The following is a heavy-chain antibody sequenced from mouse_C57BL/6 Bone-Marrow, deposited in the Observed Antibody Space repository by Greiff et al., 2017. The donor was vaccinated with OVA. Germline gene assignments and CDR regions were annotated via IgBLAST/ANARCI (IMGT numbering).Heavy chain of an antibody. Sequence: VKLMESGAELARPGASVKLSCKASGYTFTSYGISWVKQRTGQGLEWIGEIYPRSGNTYYNEKFKGKATLTADKSSSTAYMELRSLTSEDAAVYFCARLIYGSSAGWYFDVWGTGTTVTVSS. D-gene: IGHD1-1*01. CDR1: GYTFTSYG. CDR3: ARLIYGSSAGWYFDV. J-gene: IGHJ1*03. V-gene: IGHV1-81*01. CDR2: IYPRSGNT.